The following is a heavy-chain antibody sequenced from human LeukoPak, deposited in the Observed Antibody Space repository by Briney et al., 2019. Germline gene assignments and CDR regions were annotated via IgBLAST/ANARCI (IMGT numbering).Heavy chain of an antibody. J-gene: IGHJ4*02. V-gene: IGHV1-2*06. D-gene: IGHD3-10*01. CDR1: GYTFTGYY. Sequence: GASVKVSCKASGYTFTGYYMHWVRQAPGQGLEWMGRINPNSGGTNYAQKLQGRVTMTTDTSTSTAYMELRSLRSDDTAVYYCARVGTYYYGSGSYCFGYWGQGTLVTVSS. CDR2: INPNSGGT. CDR3: ARVGTYYYGSGSYCFGY.